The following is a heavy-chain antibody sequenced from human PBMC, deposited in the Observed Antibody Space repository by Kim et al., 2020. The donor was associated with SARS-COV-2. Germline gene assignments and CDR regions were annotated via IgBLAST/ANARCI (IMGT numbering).Heavy chain of an antibody. J-gene: IGHJ4*02. CDR2: ISSSSSTI. Sequence: GGSLRLSCAASGFTFSSYSMNWVRQAPGKGLEWVSYISSSSSTIYYADSVKGRFTISRDNAKNSLYLQMNSLRDEDTAVYYCARGDGYGDYGGGPGGYWGQGTLVTVSS. CDR3: ARGDGYGDYGGGPGGY. V-gene: IGHV3-48*02. D-gene: IGHD4-17*01. CDR1: GFTFSSYS.